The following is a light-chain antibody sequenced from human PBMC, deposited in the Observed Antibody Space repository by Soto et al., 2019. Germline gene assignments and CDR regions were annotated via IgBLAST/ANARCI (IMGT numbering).Light chain of an antibody. CDR2: EVR. J-gene: IGLJ2*01. CDR1: RSDVGSYSL. V-gene: IGLV2-23*02. Sequence: QSVLTQPASVSGSPGQSITISCTGTRSDVGSYSLVSWYQQHPGKAPKLMIYEVRRRPSGVSNRFSGSKSGNTASLTISGLQAEDEADYYCCSYAGSISFVGLGGGTKVTVL. CDR3: CSYAGSISFVG.